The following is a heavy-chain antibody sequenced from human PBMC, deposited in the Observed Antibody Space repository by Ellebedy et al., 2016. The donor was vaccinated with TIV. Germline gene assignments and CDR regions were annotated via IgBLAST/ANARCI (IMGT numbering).Heavy chain of an antibody. CDR2: IHYSGST. J-gene: IGHJ4*02. CDR3: ARTDPWQPIDD. D-gene: IGHD2-21*02. CDR1: GGSISRSSYY. V-gene: IGHV4-39*01. Sequence: MPSETLSLTCTVSGGSISRSSYYWGWIRQPPGKGLEWIGSIHYSGSTYDNLSLKSRVTISVDTSKNQLSLNLSAVTAADTAVYYCARTDPWQPIDDWGQGILVSVSS.